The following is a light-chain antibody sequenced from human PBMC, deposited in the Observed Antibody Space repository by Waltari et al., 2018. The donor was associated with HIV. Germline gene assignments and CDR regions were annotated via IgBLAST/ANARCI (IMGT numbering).Light chain of an antibody. CDR3: MQALQTWT. V-gene: IGKV2-28*01. J-gene: IGKJ1*01. CDR2: LGS. Sequence: DIELTQSPVSLTVSPGEPASISCRSGQSLLHSYGYNYLDWYVQKPGQSPRRLFYLGSNRASGVPDRFSASGSGTHFTLDISRVEAEDVGVYCCMQALQTWTFGQGTKVEIK. CDR1: QSLLHSYGYNY.